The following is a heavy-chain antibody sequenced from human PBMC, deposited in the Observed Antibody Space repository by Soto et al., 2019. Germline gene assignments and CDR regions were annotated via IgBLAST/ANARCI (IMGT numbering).Heavy chain of an antibody. Sequence: SGPTLVNPTQTLTLTFPFSGFSLSTSGVSVGWIRQPPGKALEWLALIYWDDDKRYSPSLKSRLTITKDTSKNQVVLRMTNMDPVDTATYYCAHSRCGGDCLQSYPSHYYYGMDVWGQGTTVTVSS. J-gene: IGHJ6*02. V-gene: IGHV2-5*02. CDR3: AHSRCGGDCLQSYPSHYYYGMDV. CDR1: GFSLSTSGVS. CDR2: IYWDDDK. D-gene: IGHD2-21*02.